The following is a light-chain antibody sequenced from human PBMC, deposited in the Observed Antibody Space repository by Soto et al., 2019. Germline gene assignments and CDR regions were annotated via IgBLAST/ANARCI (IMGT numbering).Light chain of an antibody. CDR2: NVS. J-gene: IGLJ1*01. V-gene: IGLV2-14*01. Sequence: QSVLTQPASVSGSPGQSITISCTGTSSDVVGYKFVTWYQQHPGKAPKLIICNVSERPSGVSNRFSGSKSGNTASLTIAGLQAEDEADHYCNSYTSSRTYVFGTGTKVTVL. CDR1: SSDVVGYKF. CDR3: NSYTSSRTYV.